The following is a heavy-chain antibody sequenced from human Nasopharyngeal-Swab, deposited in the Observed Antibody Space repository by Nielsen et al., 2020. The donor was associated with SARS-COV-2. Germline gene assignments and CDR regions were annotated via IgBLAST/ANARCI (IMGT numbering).Heavy chain of an antibody. V-gene: IGHV6-1*01. CDR2: TYYRPKWYN. J-gene: IGHJ5*02. CDR3: ARIAVAGHNWFDP. Sequence: WIRQSPSRGLEWLGRTYYRPKWYNDYAVSVKSRITINPDTSKNQFSLQLNSVTPEDTAVYYCARIAVAGHNWFDPWGQGTLVTVSS. D-gene: IGHD6-19*01.